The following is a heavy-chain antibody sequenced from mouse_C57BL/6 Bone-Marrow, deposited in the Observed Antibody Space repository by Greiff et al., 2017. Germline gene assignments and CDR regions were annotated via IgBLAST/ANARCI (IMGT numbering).Heavy chain of an antibody. CDR2: IDPSDSYT. Sequence: QVQLQQPGAELVKPGASVKLSCKASGYTFTSYWMQWVKQRPGQGLEWIGEIDPSDSYTNYNQKFKGKATLTVDTSSSTAYMQLSSLTSEDSAVYYCARGIFYYDYDGYYAMDYWGRGTSVTVSS. J-gene: IGHJ4*01. V-gene: IGHV1-50*01. CDR1: GYTFTSYW. D-gene: IGHD2-4*01. CDR3: ARGIFYYDYDGYYAMDY.